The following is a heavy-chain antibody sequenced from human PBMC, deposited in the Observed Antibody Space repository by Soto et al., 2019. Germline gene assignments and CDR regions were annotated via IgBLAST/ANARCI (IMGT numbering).Heavy chain of an antibody. CDR2: INHSGST. D-gene: IGHD3-9*01. CDR3: ARGDYDILTGYFGYYYYYGMDV. J-gene: IGHJ6*02. V-gene: IGHV4-34*01. CDR1: GGSFSGYY. Sequence: SETLSLTCAVYGGSFSGYYWSWIRQPPGKGLEWIGEINHSGSTNYNPSLKSRVTISVDTSKNQFSLKLSSVTAAATAVYYCARGDYDILTGYFGYYYYYGMDVRGQGTTVTVSS.